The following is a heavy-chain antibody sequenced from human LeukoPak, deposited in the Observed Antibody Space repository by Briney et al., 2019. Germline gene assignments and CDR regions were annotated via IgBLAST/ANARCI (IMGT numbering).Heavy chain of an antibody. J-gene: IGHJ4*02. D-gene: IGHD4-17*01. CDR3: ARETTVTPLGGYFDY. Sequence: QTGGSLRLSFAASGFTFSSYAMSWVRQAPGKGLEWVSAISGSGGSTYYADSVKGRFTISRDNSKNTLYLQMNSLRAEDTAVYYCARETTVTPLGGYFDYWGQGTLVTVSS. CDR2: ISGSGGST. CDR1: GFTFSSYA. V-gene: IGHV3-23*01.